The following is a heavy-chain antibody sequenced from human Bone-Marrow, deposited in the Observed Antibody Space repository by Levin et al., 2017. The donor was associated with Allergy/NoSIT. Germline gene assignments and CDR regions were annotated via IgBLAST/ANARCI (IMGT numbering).Heavy chain of an antibody. Sequence: SQTLSLTCSVSGGSISSGSQYWNWIRQPAGKGLEWIGHVYTTGTTIYSPSLRGRVTMSLDTSKNHFSLKLTSVTAADTAIYYCARGVEGYDYFYFDSWGQGILVTVSS. V-gene: IGHV4-61*09. CDR2: VYTTGTT. J-gene: IGHJ4*02. D-gene: IGHD5-12*01. CDR3: ARGVEGYDYFYFDS. CDR1: GGSISSGSQY.